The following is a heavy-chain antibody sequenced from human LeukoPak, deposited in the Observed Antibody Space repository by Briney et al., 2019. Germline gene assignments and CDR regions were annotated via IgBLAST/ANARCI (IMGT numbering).Heavy chain of an antibody. V-gene: IGHV6-1*01. D-gene: IGHD1-26*01. Sequence: SQTLSLTCAISGDSVSRTDAGWNWIRQSPSRGLEWLGRIYYRSHWYGDDVLSMKSRITINPDTAKNQFSLKLTSVTAADTAVYYCARDRTLVGGIDYWGQGTLVTVSS. J-gene: IGHJ4*02. CDR1: GDSVSRTDAG. CDR3: ARDRTLVGGIDY. CDR2: IYYRSHWYG.